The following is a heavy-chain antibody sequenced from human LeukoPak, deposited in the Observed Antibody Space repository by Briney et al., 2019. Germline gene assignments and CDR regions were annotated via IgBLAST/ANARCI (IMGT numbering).Heavy chain of an antibody. Sequence: GGSLRLSCAASGFTFSNAWMSWVRQAPGKGLEWVGRIKSKIDGGTTAYAAPVEGRFTISRDDSKTALYLQMNRLKTEDTAVYYCTTDDYGDYHKDDAFDIWGQGTMVTVSS. CDR3: TTDDYGDYHKDDAFDI. V-gene: IGHV3-15*01. J-gene: IGHJ3*02. CDR1: GFTFSNAW. CDR2: IKSKIDGGTT. D-gene: IGHD4-17*01.